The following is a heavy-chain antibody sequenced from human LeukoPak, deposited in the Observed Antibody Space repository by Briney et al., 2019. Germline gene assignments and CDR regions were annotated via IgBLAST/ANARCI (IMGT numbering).Heavy chain of an antibody. CDR2: ISYDGSNK. Sequence: GRSLRLSCAASGFTFSSYAMHWVRQAPGTGLEWVAVISYDGSNKYYADSVKGRFTISRDNSKNTLYLQMNSLRAEDTAVYYCARGYYDILTPWSYWGQGTLVTVSS. J-gene: IGHJ4*02. D-gene: IGHD3-9*01. V-gene: IGHV3-30*04. CDR3: ARGYYDILTPWSY. CDR1: GFTFSSYA.